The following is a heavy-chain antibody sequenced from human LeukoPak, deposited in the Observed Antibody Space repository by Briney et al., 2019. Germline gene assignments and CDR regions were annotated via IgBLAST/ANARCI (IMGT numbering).Heavy chain of an antibody. J-gene: IGHJ4*02. D-gene: IGHD2-15*01. CDR3: ARQMDCSGGSCYSALTDYYFDY. V-gene: IGHV4-34*01. Sequence: SETLSLTCAVYGGSFSGYYWSWIRQPPGKGLEWIGEINHSGSTNYNPSLKSRVTISVDTSKNQFSLKLSSVTAADTAVYYCARQMDCSGGSCYSALTDYYFDYWGQGTLVTVSS. CDR2: INHSGST. CDR1: GGSFSGYY.